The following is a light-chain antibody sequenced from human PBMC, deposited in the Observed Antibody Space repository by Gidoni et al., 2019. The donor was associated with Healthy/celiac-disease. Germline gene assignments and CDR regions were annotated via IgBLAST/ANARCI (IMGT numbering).Light chain of an antibody. Sequence: DIQMPQSPSSLSASVGDRVTITCRASQSISSYLNWYQQKQGKAPKLLVYAASSLQSGVPSRFSGRGSGTDFTLTISSLQPEDFTTYYCQQSYSTPFTFGPGTKVEIK. V-gene: IGKV1-39*01. J-gene: IGKJ3*01. CDR3: QQSYSTPFT. CDR1: QSISSY. CDR2: AAS.